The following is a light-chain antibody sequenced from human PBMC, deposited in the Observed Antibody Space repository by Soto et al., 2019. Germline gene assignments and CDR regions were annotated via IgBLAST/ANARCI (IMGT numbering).Light chain of an antibody. CDR2: EVT. V-gene: IGLV2-14*01. CDR1: SSDIGGHKF. CDR3: KSYAGSNTYV. Sequence: QSALTQPASVSGSPGQSITISCTGPSSDIGGHKFVSWYQQFPGKAPKLMIFEVTKRASGVSHRFSGSKSGNTASLTISGLQAEDEADYFCKSYAGSNTYVFGSGTKVTVL. J-gene: IGLJ1*01.